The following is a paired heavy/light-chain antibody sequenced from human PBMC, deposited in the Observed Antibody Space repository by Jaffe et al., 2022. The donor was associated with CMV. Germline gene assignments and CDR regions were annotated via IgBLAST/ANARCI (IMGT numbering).Heavy chain of an antibody. CDR2: INHSGST. D-gene: IGHD2-15*01. V-gene: IGHV4-34*01. CDR3: ARGNREIVVVVAATLATFDY. J-gene: IGHJ4*02. CDR1: GGSFSGYY. Sequence: QVQLQQWGAGLLKPSETLSLTCAVYGGSFSGYYWSWIRQPPGKGLEWIGEINHSGSTNYNPSLKSRVTISVDTSKNQFSLKLSSVTAADTAVYYCARGNREIVVVVAATLATFDYWGQGTLVTVSS.
Light chain of an antibody. CDR3: QSYDSSLSGSNV. V-gene: IGLV1-40*01. Sequence: QSVLTQPPSVSGAPGQRVTISCTGSSSNIGAGYDVHWYQQLPGTAPKLLIYGNSNRPSGVPDRFSGSKSGTSASLAITGLQAEDEADYYCQSYDSSLSGSNVFGTGTKVTVL. J-gene: IGLJ1*01. CDR1: SSNIGAGYD. CDR2: GNS.